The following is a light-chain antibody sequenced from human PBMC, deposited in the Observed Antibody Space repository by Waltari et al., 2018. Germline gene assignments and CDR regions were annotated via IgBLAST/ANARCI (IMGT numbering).Light chain of an antibody. Sequence: QSALTQPASVSASPGQSITISCSGTRSDVGAYNLVSWYRQYPGKAPQPIIYDVRTRPPGISDRFSGDKSDNTASLTISGLRAEDEADYYCSSYTLTDTRVFGGGT. CDR2: DVR. J-gene: IGLJ3*02. CDR1: RSDVGAYNL. CDR3: SSYTLTDTRV. V-gene: IGLV2-14*01.